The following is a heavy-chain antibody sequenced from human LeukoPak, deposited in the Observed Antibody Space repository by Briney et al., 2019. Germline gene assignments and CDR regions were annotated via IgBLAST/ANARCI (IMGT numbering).Heavy chain of an antibody. CDR1: GYSFTNYW. Sequence: GESLKISCKGSGYSFTNYWIGWVRQMPGKGLEWMGIIDPGDSDTRYRPSFQGQVTISADKSISTAYLQWSSLKASDTAMYYCARRGSSWNFDYWGQGTLVTVSS. CDR2: IDPGDSDT. J-gene: IGHJ4*02. D-gene: IGHD6-13*01. V-gene: IGHV5-51*01. CDR3: ARRGSSWNFDY.